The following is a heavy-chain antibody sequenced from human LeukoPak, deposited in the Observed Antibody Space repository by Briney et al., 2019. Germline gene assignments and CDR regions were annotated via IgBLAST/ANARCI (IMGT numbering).Heavy chain of an antibody. CDR3: TRGRIAARAY. J-gene: IGHJ4*02. CDR1: GFTFGDYA. D-gene: IGHD6-13*01. V-gene: IGHV3-49*04. CDR2: IRSKAYGGTT. Sequence: PGESLRLSCTASGFTFGDYAMSWVRQAPGKGLEWVGFIRSKAYGGTTEYAASVKGRFTISRDDSKSIAYLQMNRLKTEDTAVYYCTRGRIAARAYWGQGTLVTVSS.